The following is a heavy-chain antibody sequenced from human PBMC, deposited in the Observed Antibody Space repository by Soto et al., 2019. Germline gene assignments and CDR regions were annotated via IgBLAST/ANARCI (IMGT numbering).Heavy chain of an antibody. Sequence: LRLSCAASGFTFSSYGMHWVRQAPGKGLEWVAFIWHDGGNKFYAESVKGRFTISRDNSKNTLYLQMTSLSAEDTAMYYCARDGDVNTGFGKDYWGQGTLVT. J-gene: IGHJ4*02. CDR3: ARDGDVNTGFGKDY. D-gene: IGHD3-16*01. CDR1: GFTFSSYG. CDR2: IWHDGGNK. V-gene: IGHV3-33*01.